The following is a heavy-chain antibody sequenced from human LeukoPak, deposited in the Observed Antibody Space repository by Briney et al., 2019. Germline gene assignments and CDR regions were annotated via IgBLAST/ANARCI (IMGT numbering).Heavy chain of an antibody. CDR3: ARDLGRVRGVISYGPPRVYYYMDV. Sequence: GASVKVSCKASGYTFTSYYMHWVRQAPGQGLEWMGIINPSGGSTSYAQKFQGRVTMTRDMSTSTVYMELSSLRSEDTAVYYCARDLGRVRGVISYGPPRVYYYMDVWGKGTTVTISS. CDR1: GYTFTSYY. J-gene: IGHJ6*03. CDR2: INPSGGST. V-gene: IGHV1-46*01. D-gene: IGHD3-10*01.